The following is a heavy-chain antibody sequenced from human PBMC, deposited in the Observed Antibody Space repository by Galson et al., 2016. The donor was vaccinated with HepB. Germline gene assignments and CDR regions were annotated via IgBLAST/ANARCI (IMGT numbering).Heavy chain of an antibody. CDR3: AAVKVQYSGAFKRKRISNPQDDI. CDR1: GLSSTSYE. Sequence: SLRLSCATSGLSSTSYEVNWVRQAPGKGLEWISCISSRSGTPTYYSDSVKGRFTISRDNDRNSVYLQMSSLRVEDTAVYFCAAVKVQYSGAFKRKRISNPQDDIWGRGTMVIVSS. V-gene: IGHV3-48*03. CDR2: ISSRSGTPT. J-gene: IGHJ3*02. D-gene: IGHD5-12*01.